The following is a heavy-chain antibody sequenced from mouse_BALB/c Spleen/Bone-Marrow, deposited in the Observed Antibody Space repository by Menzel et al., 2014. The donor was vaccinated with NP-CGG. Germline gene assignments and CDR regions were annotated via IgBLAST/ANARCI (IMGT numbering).Heavy chain of an antibody. Sequence: VQLQQSGAELVRSGASVKLSCSASGFNIKHYYIHWVKQRPEQGLEWIGWIDPENGDTEYAPKFQGKATMTADTSSNAAYLQLSSLTSEDTAVYYCKATTLMGADYWGQGTTLTVSS. CDR1: GFNIKHYY. V-gene: IGHV14-4*02. CDR2: IDPENGDT. CDR3: KATTLMGADY. D-gene: IGHD2-4*01. J-gene: IGHJ2*01.